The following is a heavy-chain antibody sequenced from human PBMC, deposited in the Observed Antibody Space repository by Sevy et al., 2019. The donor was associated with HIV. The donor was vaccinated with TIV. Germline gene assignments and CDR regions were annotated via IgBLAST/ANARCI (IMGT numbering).Heavy chain of an antibody. CDR3: ARDGGFSIKWYPLY. V-gene: IGHV3-30-3*01. CDR1: GFAFSSHA. CDR2: ISYEGSET. J-gene: IGHJ4*01. Sequence: GGSLRLSCAASGFAFSSHAMHWVRQAPGKGPEWVATISYEGSETFYAASVEGRFTISRDNSKNMLSLQINSLRPEVTAVYCCARDGGFSIKWYPLYWGHGTLVTVSS. D-gene: IGHD3-3*02.